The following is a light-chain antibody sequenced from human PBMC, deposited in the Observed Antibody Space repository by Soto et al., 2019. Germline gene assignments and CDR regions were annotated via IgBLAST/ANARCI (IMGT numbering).Light chain of an antibody. CDR3: EHYGSSPDT. CDR2: GAS. Sequence: EIVLTQSPGTLSLSLGERATLSCRASQSVSSSYLAWYQQKPGQAPRLLIYGASSRATGIPDRFSGSGSGTDFTRTISRMEPEDFAVYFCEHYGSSPDTFGQGTKLEIK. J-gene: IGKJ2*01. V-gene: IGKV3-20*01. CDR1: QSVSSSY.